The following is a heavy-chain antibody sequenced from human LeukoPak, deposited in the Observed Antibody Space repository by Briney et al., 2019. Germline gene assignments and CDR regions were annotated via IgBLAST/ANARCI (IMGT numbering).Heavy chain of an antibody. CDR3: VKDTGGVVVFDY. D-gene: IGHD2-8*02. Sequence: GGSLRLSCSAPGFTFSTHAMHWVRQAPGKGLEYVSGISSNGNNTCYVDSVKGRFTISRDNSKNMLYLQMSCLRAEDTAVYYCVKDTGGVVVFDYWGQGTLVTVSS. J-gene: IGHJ4*02. CDR1: GFTFSTHA. V-gene: IGHV3-64D*09. CDR2: ISSNGNNT.